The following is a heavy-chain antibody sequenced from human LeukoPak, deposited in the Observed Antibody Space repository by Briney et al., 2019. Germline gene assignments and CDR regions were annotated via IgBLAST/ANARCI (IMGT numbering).Heavy chain of an antibody. D-gene: IGHD3-10*01. J-gene: IGHJ3*02. CDR2: ISTYNGNT. Sequence: ASVKVSCKASGYTFTNYAISWVRQAPGQGLEWMGWISTYNGNTKNAQKLQGRVTITTDTSTSTAYMELRSLRSDDTAVYYCARVHYYGSGSRAFDIWGQGTMVTVSS. CDR1: GYTFTNYA. V-gene: IGHV1-18*01. CDR3: ARVHYYGSGSRAFDI.